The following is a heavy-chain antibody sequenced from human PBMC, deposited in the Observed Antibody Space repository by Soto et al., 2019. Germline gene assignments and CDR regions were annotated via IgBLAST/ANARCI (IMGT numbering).Heavy chain of an antibody. CDR2: ITPIFGAA. Sequence: QVQLVQSGAEVKKPGSSVKVSCKASGGAFRSYTISWVRQAPGQGLEWMGGITPIFGAANYAQKFEGRVTISADNSTTTAYMELSNLTSEDTAVYYCARYEIAVANRVGMDVWGQGTTVIVSS. V-gene: IGHV1-69*06. CDR3: ARYEIAVANRVGMDV. D-gene: IGHD6-19*01. J-gene: IGHJ6*02. CDR1: GGAFRSYT.